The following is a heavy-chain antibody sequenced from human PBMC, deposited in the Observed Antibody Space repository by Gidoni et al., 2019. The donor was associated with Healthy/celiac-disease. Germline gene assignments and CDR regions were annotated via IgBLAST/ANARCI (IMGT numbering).Heavy chain of an antibody. CDR1: GGSISSSRYY. CDR3: VRGIVVVVAASPLRGGMDV. D-gene: IGHD2-15*01. CDR2: IYYSGST. Sequence: QLQLQESGPGLVKPSETLSLTCTVSGGSISSSRYYWGWIRQPPGKGLEWIGSIYYSGSTYYNPSLKSRLTISVDTSKNQFSLKLSSVTAADTAVYYCVRGIVVVVAASPLRGGMDVWGQGTTVTVSS. J-gene: IGHJ6*02. V-gene: IGHV4-39*01.